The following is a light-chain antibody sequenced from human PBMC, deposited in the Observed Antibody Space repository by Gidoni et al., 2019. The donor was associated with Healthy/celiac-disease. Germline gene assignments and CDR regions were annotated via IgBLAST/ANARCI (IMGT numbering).Light chain of an antibody. CDR3: QQYGSPWT. CDR1: QSVSSSY. J-gene: IGKJ1*01. Sequence: ELVLTHSPGTLSLSPGDRATLSCRASQSVSSSYLAWYQQKPGQAPRLLIYGASSRATGIPDRFSGSGSGTDFTLTISRLEPEDFAVYYCQQYGSPWTFGQGTKVEIK. V-gene: IGKV3-20*01. CDR2: GAS.